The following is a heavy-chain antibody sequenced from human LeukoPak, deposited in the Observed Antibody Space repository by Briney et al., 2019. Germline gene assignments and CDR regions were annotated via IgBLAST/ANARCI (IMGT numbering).Heavy chain of an antibody. CDR1: GGSVSSGSYY. CDR2: IYYSGST. D-gene: IGHD6-19*01. CDR3: ARDSPGGSSGWYCLDY. V-gene: IGHV4-61*01. Sequence: PSETLSLTCTVSGGSVSSGSYYWSWIRQPPGKGLEWIGYIYYSGSTNYNPSLKSRATISVDTSKNQFSLKLSSVTAADTAVYYCARDSPGGSSGWYCLDYWGQGTLVTVSS. J-gene: IGHJ4*02.